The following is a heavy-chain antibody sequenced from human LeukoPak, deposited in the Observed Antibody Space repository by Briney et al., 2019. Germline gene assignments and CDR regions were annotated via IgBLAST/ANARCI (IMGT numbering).Heavy chain of an antibody. CDR2: VYNSGNT. CDR1: GGSMSSYY. J-gene: IGHJ3*02. D-gene: IGHD3-16*01. CDR3: ASWGTVAGWKDAFDI. V-gene: IGHV4-59*08. Sequence: PSETLSLTCTVSGGSMSSYYWSWIRQPPGKGLEWIGYVYNSGNTNYNPSLKSRVTISVDTSKNQFSLKLSSVTAADTAVYYCASWGTVAGWKDAFDIWGQGTMVTVSS.